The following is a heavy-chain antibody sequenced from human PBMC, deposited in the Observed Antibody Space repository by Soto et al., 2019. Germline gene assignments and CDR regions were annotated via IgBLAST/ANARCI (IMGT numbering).Heavy chain of an antibody. V-gene: IGHV3-74*01. CDR3: VKEGLAADFDS. Sequence: EVHLVESGGGLVQPGGSLRLPCAASGFTFSNYWMHWVRQAPGKGLVWVSRIRGDGSMTNYADSVKGRFTISRDNAKNTLHVQMNSLRAEDTAVYYCVKEGLAADFDSWGQGTLVTVSS. J-gene: IGHJ4*02. CDR1: GFTFSNYW. D-gene: IGHD6-13*01. CDR2: IRGDGSMT.